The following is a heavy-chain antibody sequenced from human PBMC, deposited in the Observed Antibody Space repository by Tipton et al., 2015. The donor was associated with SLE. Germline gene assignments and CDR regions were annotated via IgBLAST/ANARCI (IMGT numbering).Heavy chain of an antibody. CDR3: ARAAGAAPLDN. J-gene: IGHJ4*02. CDR2: MNPNSANT. D-gene: IGHD6-25*01. Sequence: QSGPEVKRPGASVKVSCRASGYRFASYDIHWVRQATGQGLEWMAWMNPNSANTGYAQQFQGRVTVTMDTSIGTAYMELSGLRIDDTAVYYCARAAGAAPLDNWGQGTLVTVSS. V-gene: IGHV1-8*03. CDR1: GYRFASYD.